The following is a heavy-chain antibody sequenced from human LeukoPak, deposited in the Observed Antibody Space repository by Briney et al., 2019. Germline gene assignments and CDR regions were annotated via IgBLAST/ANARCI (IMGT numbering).Heavy chain of an antibody. Sequence: GGSLRLSCAASGFTFSSYAMHWVRQAPGKGLEWVAVISYDGSNKYYADSVKGRFTISRDNSKNTLYLQMNSLRAEDTAVYYCAKVMERLKVPGSYYYYGMDVWGQGTTVTVSS. CDR2: ISYDGSNK. CDR3: AKVMERLKVPGSYYYYGMDV. CDR1: GFTFSSYA. V-gene: IGHV3-30-3*01. D-gene: IGHD6-25*01. J-gene: IGHJ6*02.